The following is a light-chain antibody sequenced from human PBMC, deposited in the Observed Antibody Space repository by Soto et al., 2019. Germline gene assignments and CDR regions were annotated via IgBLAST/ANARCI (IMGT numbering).Light chain of an antibody. Sequence: EVVLTQSPGTLSLSPGERASLSCRASQSVSNNYLAWYQQKPGQSPKLLIFGSSDRATGIPDRFSGSGSGTDVTLTISRLEPEDFAVYYCQQDGSSPPYTFGQGTKLEIK. J-gene: IGKJ2*01. CDR1: QSVSNNY. CDR3: QQDGSSPPYT. CDR2: GSS. V-gene: IGKV3-20*01.